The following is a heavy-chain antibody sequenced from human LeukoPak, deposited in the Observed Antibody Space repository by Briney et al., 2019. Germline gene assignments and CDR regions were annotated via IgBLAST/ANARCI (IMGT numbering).Heavy chain of an antibody. J-gene: IGHJ4*02. V-gene: IGHV4-4*07. D-gene: IGHD1-1*01. Sequence: SETLSLTCTVSGGSFNTYYWSWIRQPAGKGLEWIGRIYPSGNTNYNPSLKSRVTMSVDTSKNQFSLKLSSVTAADTAVYYCARGRSLPGTDSWGQGPLVTVSS. CDR1: GGSFNTYY. CDR3: ARGRSLPGTDS. CDR2: IYPSGNT.